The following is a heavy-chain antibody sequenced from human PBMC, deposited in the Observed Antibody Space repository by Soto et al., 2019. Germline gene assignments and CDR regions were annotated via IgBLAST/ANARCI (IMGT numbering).Heavy chain of an antibody. CDR1: GYSFTSYW. V-gene: IGHV5-10-1*03. D-gene: IGHD2-2*01. Sequence: EVQLVQSGAEVKKPGESLRISCKGSGYSFTSYWISWVRQMPGKGLEWMGRIDPSDSYTNYSPSFQGHGTISADKSISTAYLQWSSLKASDTAMYYCARLVVPAAFYYYGMDVWGQGTTVTVSS. CDR3: ARLVVPAAFYYYGMDV. CDR2: IDPSDSYT. J-gene: IGHJ6*02.